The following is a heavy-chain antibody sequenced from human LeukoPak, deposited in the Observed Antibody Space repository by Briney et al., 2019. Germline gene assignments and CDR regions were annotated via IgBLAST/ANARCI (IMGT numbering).Heavy chain of an antibody. Sequence: AAVQVSCKVSGYTFTDYYMHWVRQAPGQGLEWMGWISAYNGNTNYAQKLQGRVTMTTDTSTSTAYMELRSLRSDDTAGYYCAITVAGANDYWGQGTLVTVSS. V-gene: IGHV1-18*04. J-gene: IGHJ4*02. CDR2: ISAYNGNT. CDR1: GYTFTDYY. CDR3: AITVAGANDY. D-gene: IGHD6-19*01.